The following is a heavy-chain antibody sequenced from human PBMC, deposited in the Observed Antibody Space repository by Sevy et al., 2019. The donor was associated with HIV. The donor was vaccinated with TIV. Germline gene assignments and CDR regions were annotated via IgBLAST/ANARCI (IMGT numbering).Heavy chain of an antibody. J-gene: IGHJ4*02. V-gene: IGHV4-59*08. CDR1: GGSITSLY. CDR3: AGENAWGRGYS. CDR2: INYNGHI. Sequence: SETLSLTCTVSGGSITSLYWNWIRQPPGKGLEWIANINYNGHINYNPSLKSRVTLSLYTSKNQFSLRLSSVTAADTAMYYCAGENAWGRGYSWGQGTLVTVSS. D-gene: IGHD1-26*01.